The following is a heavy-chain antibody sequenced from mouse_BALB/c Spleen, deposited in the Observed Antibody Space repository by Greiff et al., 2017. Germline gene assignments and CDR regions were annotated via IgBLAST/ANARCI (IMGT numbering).Heavy chain of an antibody. CDR3: ARQLGHAMDY. D-gene: IGHD3-1*01. CDR2: ISSGGGST. Sequence: EVMLVESGGGLVKPGGSLKLSCAASGFAFSSYDMSWVRQTPEKRLEWVAYISSGGGSTYYPDTVKGRFTISRDNAKNTLYLQMSSLKSEDTAMYYCARQLGHAMDYWGQGTSVTVSS. J-gene: IGHJ4*01. CDR1: GFAFSSYD. V-gene: IGHV5-12-1*01.